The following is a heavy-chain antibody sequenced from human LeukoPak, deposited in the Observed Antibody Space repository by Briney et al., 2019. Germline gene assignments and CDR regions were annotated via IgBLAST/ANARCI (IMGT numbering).Heavy chain of an antibody. CDR3: ARDYYDSSGYYYY. J-gene: IGHJ4*02. Sequence: QPGGSLRLSCAASGFTFSSYAMHWVRQAPGKGLEWVAVMSYDGSNKYYADSVKGRFTISRDNSKNTLYLQMNSLRAEDTAVYYCARDYYDSSGYYYYWGQGTLVTVSS. CDR1: GFTFSSYA. D-gene: IGHD3-22*01. CDR2: MSYDGSNK. V-gene: IGHV3-30-3*01.